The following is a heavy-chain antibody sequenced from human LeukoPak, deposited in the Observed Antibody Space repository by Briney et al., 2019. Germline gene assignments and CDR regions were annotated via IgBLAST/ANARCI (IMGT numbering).Heavy chain of an antibody. CDR3: AIIKWELTPSGYYYYMDV. V-gene: IGHV1-2*02. Sequence: ASVKVSCKASGYTFTGYYMHWVRQAPGQGLQWMGWINPNGGDTNYAQKFQGRVTMTRDTSISTAYMELSSLRSEDTAVYYCAIIKWELTPSGYYYYMDVWGKGTTVTISS. CDR1: GYTFTGYY. CDR2: INPNGGDT. D-gene: IGHD1-26*01. J-gene: IGHJ6*03.